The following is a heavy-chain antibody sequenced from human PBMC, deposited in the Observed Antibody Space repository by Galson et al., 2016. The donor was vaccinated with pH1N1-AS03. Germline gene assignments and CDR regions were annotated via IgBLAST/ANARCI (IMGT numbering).Heavy chain of an antibody. Sequence: SVKVSCKASGYRFNIYDMHWVRQAPGQRPEWMGWINTGNGNTKYSQKFQGRITITRDTSASTAYMELSSLKFEDTAVYYCTRIRGGTALAGAAWLHWGQGTLVTVSS. J-gene: IGHJ4*02. CDR3: TRIRGGTALAGAAWLH. V-gene: IGHV1-3*04. CDR2: INTGNGNT. CDR1: GYRFNIYD. D-gene: IGHD6-19*01.